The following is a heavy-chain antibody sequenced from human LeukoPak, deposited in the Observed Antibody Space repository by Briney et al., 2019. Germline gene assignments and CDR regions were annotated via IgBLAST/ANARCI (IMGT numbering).Heavy chain of an antibody. CDR1: GFTFSSYA. CDR3: AKGRIARSYCGGDCYSPFDY. V-gene: IGHV3-23*01. D-gene: IGHD2-21*02. J-gene: IGHJ4*02. CDR2: ISGSGGST. Sequence: GGSLRLSCAASGFTFSSYAMTWVRQAPGKGLEWVSAISGSGGSTYYADSVKGRFTISRDNSKNTLYLQMNSLRAEDAAVYYCAKGRIARSYCGGDCYSPFDYWGQGTLVTVSS.